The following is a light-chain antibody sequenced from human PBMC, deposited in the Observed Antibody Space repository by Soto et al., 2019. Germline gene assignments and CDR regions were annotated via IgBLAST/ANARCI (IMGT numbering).Light chain of an antibody. Sequence: QPVLTQSPSASASLGASVKLTCTLSSGHSTYAIAWHQQQPGKGPRFLMKFDTNGIHKKADGIPDRFSGSSSGAERYLTISSLQSEDEADYYCQAWGSGNWVFGGGTKLTVL. CDR2: FDTNGIH. V-gene: IGLV4-69*01. CDR1: SGHSTYA. CDR3: QAWGSGNWV. J-gene: IGLJ3*02.